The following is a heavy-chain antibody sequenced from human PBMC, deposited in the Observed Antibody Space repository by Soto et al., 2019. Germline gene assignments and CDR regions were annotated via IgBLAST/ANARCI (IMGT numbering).Heavy chain of an antibody. CDR2: LSDTT. CDR3: ARALGPSRHFFDH. V-gene: IGHV3-23*04. Sequence: EVQQVDSGGDLVQPGGSLRLSCAASGFTFNNYDMSWIRQAPGKGLEWVSTLSDTTYYADSVRGRFTISRDTSGSTLYLQMNTLGVDDTAVYYCARALGPSRHFFDHWGQGTLVTVSS. CDR1: GFTFNNYD. D-gene: IGHD3-16*01. J-gene: IGHJ4*02.